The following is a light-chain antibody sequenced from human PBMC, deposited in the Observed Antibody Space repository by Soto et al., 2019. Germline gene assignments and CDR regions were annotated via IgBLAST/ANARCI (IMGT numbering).Light chain of an antibody. CDR1: QSISDW. J-gene: IGKJ1*01. Sequence: DTHMTQSPSTLSASVGDRVTITCRASQSISDWLAWYQQKPGTAPKLLIYKASRLESGVPSRFSGNGSGTEFTLTISGLQPDDFATYYCQHYNDYPWTFVQGTKVEIK. CDR2: KAS. CDR3: QHYNDYPWT. V-gene: IGKV1-5*03.